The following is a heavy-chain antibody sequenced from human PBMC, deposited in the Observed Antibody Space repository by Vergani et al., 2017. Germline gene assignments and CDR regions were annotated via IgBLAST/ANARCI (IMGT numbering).Heavy chain of an antibody. D-gene: IGHD3-9*01. CDR2: IYYSGST. CDR3: AREYDDILTGPQD. J-gene: IGHJ4*02. V-gene: IGHV4-31*03. Sequence: QVQLQQWGAGLVKPSQTLSLTCTVSGGSISSGGYYWSWIRQHPGKGLEWIGYIYYSGSTYYNPSLKSRVTISVDTSKNQFSLKLSSVTAADTAVYYCAREYDDILTGPQDWGQGTLVTVSS. CDR1: GGSISSGGYY.